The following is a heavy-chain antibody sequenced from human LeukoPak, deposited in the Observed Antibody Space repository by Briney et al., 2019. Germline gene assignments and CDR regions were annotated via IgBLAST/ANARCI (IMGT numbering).Heavy chain of an antibody. Sequence: GGSLRLSCAASGFTFDDYAMHWVRQAPGKGLERVSGISWNSGSIGYADSVKGRFTISRDNAKNSLYLQMNSLRAEDMALYYCAKDSPYSSGWYLDYWGQGTLVTVSS. D-gene: IGHD6-19*01. J-gene: IGHJ4*02. CDR2: ISWNSGSI. V-gene: IGHV3-9*03. CDR1: GFTFDDYA. CDR3: AKDSPYSSGWYLDY.